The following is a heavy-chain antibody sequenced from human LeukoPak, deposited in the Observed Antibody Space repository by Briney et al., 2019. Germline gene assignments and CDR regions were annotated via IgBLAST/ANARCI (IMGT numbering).Heavy chain of an antibody. D-gene: IGHD5-12*01. CDR3: AKDRTGYSGYGYYYYYMDV. J-gene: IGHJ6*03. CDR1: GFAFSNYA. Sequence: PGGSLRLSCAASGFAFSNYAVAWVRQAPGKGLEWVSVISASGVGTYYADSVKGRFTISRDNSKNTLYLQMDSLRAEDTALYYCAKDRTGYSGYGYYYYYMDVWGKGTTVTVSS. V-gene: IGHV3-23*01. CDR2: ISASGVGT.